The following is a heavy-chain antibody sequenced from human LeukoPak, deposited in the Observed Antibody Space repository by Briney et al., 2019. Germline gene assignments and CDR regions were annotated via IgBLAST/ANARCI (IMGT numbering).Heavy chain of an antibody. Sequence: SSETLSLTCTVSGGSISSSSYYWGWIRQPPGKGLEWIGGIYYSGSTYYNPSLKSRVTISVDTSKNQFSLNLSSVTAADTAVYYCARLYYDSSGYYQICYFDYWGRGTLVTVSS. D-gene: IGHD3-22*01. CDR2: IYYSGST. V-gene: IGHV4-39*01. CDR3: ARLYYDSSGYYQICYFDY. J-gene: IGHJ4*02. CDR1: GGSISSSSYY.